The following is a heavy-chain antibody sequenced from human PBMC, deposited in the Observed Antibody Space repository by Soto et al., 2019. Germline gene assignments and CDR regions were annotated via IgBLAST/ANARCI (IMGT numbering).Heavy chain of an antibody. Sequence: GESLKISCKGSGYNFATYWIGWVRQMPGKGLEWMGIIYPGDSDSRYSPSFQGQVTISADKSISTAYLQWSSLKASDTAMYYCARLPGNYYYYMYVWGKGTTVTVSS. CDR3: ARLPGNYYYYMYV. V-gene: IGHV5-51*01. CDR2: IYPGDSDS. D-gene: IGHD3-10*01. J-gene: IGHJ6*03. CDR1: GYNFATYW.